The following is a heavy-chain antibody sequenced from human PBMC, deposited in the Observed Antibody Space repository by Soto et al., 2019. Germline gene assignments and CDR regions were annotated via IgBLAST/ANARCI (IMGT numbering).Heavy chain of an antibody. D-gene: IGHD1-1*01. CDR1: GFTFSFYD. J-gene: IGHJ4*02. CDR2: ISSGGGTV. Sequence: SLRLSCAASGFTFSFYDVNWVRQAPGKGLEWVSYISSGGGTVYYADSVKGRFTISRDNAKNSLYLQMNSLRAEDTAVYYCARKASDDLDYWGQGTLVTVSS. CDR3: ARKASDDLDY. V-gene: IGHV3-48*03.